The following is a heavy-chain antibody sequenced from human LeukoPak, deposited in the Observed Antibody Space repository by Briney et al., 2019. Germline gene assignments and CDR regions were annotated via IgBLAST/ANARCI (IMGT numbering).Heavy chain of an antibody. CDR2: ISAYNGNT. CDR3: ASLHSSGASY. J-gene: IGHJ4*02. V-gene: IGHV1-18*01. D-gene: IGHD3-22*01. Sequence: GASVKVSCKASGYTFTSYGISWVRQAPGQGLEWMGWISAYNGNTNYAQKLQGRVTITRDTSASTAYMELSSLRSEDTAVYYCASLHSSGASYWGQGTLVTVSS. CDR1: GYTFTSYG.